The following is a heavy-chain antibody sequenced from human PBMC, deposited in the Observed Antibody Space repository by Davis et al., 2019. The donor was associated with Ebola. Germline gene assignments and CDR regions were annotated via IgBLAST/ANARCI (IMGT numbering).Heavy chain of an antibody. D-gene: IGHD6-13*01. CDR2: IYYSGST. CDR3: ARERPGYSSSWYWFDP. Sequence: PSETLSLTCAVYGGSFSGYYWSWIRQPPGKGLEWIGYIYYSGSTNYNPSLKSRVTMSVDTSKNQFSLKLSSVTAADTAVYYCARERPGYSSSWYWFDPWGQGTLVTVSS. J-gene: IGHJ5*02. V-gene: IGHV4-59*12. CDR1: GGSFSGYY.